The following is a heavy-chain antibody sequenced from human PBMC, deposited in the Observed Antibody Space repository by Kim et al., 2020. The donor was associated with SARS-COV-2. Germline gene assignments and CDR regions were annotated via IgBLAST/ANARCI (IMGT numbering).Heavy chain of an antibody. Sequence: ASVKVSCKASGYTFTSYDINWVRQATGQGLEWMGWMNPNSGNTGYAQKFQGRVTMTRNTSISTAYMELSSLRSEDTAVYYCARGDVVVTASDYWGQGTLVTVSS. D-gene: IGHD2-21*02. CDR2: MNPNSGNT. CDR1: GYTFTSYD. J-gene: IGHJ4*02. CDR3: ARGDVVVTASDY. V-gene: IGHV1-8*01.